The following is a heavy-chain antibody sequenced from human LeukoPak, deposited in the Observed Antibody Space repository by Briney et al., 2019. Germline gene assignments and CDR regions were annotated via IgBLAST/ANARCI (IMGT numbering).Heavy chain of an antibody. CDR1: GGSISSYY. Sequence: RSSETLSLTCTVSGGSISSYYWSWTRQPPGKGLEWIGYIYYSGSTNYNPSLQSRVTISVDTSKNQFSLKLSSVTAADTAVYYCASATYSSGWGTSDYWGQGTLVTVSS. CDR3: ASATYSSGWGTSDY. D-gene: IGHD6-19*01. CDR2: IYYSGST. V-gene: IGHV4-59*01. J-gene: IGHJ4*02.